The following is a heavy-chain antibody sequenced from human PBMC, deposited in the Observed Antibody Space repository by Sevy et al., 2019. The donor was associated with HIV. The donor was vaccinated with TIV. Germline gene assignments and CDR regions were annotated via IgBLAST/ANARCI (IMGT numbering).Heavy chain of an antibody. CDR1: GFTFSSYW. Sequence: GGSLRLSCAASGFTFSSYWMHWVRQAPGKGLVWVSRINSDGSSTSYADSVKGRFTISRDNAKNTLYLQMNSLRAEDTAVYYCARGSSYYYYMDVWGRGTTVTVSS. V-gene: IGHV3-74*01. CDR2: INSDGSST. J-gene: IGHJ6*03. CDR3: ARGSSYYYYMDV.